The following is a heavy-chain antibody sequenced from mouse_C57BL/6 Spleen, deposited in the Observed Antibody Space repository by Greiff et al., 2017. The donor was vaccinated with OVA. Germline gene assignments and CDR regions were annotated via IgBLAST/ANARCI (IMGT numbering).Heavy chain of an antibody. CDR3: ARDSSPSRFAY. Sequence: EVHLVESGPGLVKPSQSLSLTCSVTGYSITSGYYWNWIRQFPGNKLEWMGYISYDGSNNYNPSLKNRISITRDTSKNQFFLKLNSVTTEDTATYYCARDSSPSRFAYWGQGTLVTVSA. CDR2: ISYDGSN. V-gene: IGHV3-6*01. CDR1: GYSITSGYY. J-gene: IGHJ3*01.